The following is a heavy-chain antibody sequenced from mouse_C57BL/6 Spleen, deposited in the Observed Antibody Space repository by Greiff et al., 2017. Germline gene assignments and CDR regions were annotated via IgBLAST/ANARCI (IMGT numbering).Heavy chain of an antibody. CDR3: ARSLTGTGFAY. D-gene: IGHD4-1*01. CDR1: GYTFTSYW. J-gene: IGHJ3*01. V-gene: IGHV1-69*01. CDR2: IDPSDSYT. Sequence: LQQPGAELVMPGASVKLSCKASGYTFTSYWMHWVKQRPGQGLEWIGEIDPSDSYTNYNQKFKGKSTLTVDKSSSTAYMQLSSLASEDSAVYYCARSLTGTGFAYWGQGTLVTVSA.